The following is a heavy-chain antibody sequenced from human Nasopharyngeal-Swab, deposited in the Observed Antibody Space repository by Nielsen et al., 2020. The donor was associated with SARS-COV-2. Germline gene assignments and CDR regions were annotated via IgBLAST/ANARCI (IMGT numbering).Heavy chain of an antibody. J-gene: IGHJ6*03. Sequence: SETLSLTCTVSGGSISSSSYYWGWIRQPPGKGLEWIGSIYYSGGTYYNPSLKSRVTISVDTSKNQFSLKLSSVTAADTAVYYCAGLWFGLWYMDVWGKGTTVTVSS. V-gene: IGHV4-39*01. D-gene: IGHD3-10*01. CDR2: IYYSGGT. CDR1: GGSISSSSYY. CDR3: AGLWFGLWYMDV.